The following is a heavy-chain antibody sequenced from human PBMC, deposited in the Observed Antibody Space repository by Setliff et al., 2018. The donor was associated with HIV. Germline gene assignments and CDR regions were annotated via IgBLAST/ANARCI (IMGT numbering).Heavy chain of an antibody. CDR3: ARLPQDVRSSIDF. CDR2: INVDGSSI. J-gene: IGHJ4*02. Sequence: HGESLKISCAASGFTFTDYWMHWVRQVPGQGLVWVSRINVDGSSISYADSVKGRFTISRDNAKNTLFLQMNSLRAEDTAVYYCARLPQDVRSSIDFWGQGTLVTVSS. D-gene: IGHD6-6*01. CDR1: GFTFTDYW. V-gene: IGHV3-74*01.